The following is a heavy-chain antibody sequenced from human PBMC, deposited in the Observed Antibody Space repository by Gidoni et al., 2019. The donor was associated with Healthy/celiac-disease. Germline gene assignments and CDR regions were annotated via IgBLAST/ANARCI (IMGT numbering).Heavy chain of an antibody. V-gene: IGHV1-46*01. D-gene: IGHD2-21*01. CDR1: GYTFTSYY. CDR2: INPSGGST. J-gene: IGHJ5*02. Sequence: QVQLVQSGAEVKKPGASVKVSCKASGYTFTSYYMHWVRQAPGQGLEWMGIINPSGGSTSYAQKFQGRVTMTRDTSTSTVYMELSSLRSEDTAVYYCARDRTPGIVGNWFDPWGQGTLVTVSS. CDR3: ARDRTPGIVGNWFDP.